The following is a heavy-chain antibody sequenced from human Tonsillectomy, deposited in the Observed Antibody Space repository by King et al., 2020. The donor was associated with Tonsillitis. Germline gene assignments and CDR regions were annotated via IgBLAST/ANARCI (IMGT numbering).Heavy chain of an antibody. CDR1: GDSITSSYW. Sequence: QLQESGPGLVKPSGTLSLTCAVSGDSITSSYWWSWVRQPPGKGLEWIGEIYHSGSTNYNPSHKSRVTISVDKSKNQFSLKLYSVTAADTAVYYCGRGFSSGFNDVFDVWGQGTMVTVSS. V-gene: IGHV4-4*02. CDR2: IYHSGST. D-gene: IGHD3-22*01. J-gene: IGHJ3*01. CDR3: GRGFSSGFNDVFDV.